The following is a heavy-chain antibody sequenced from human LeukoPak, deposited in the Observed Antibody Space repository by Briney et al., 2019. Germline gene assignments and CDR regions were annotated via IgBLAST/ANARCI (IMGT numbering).Heavy chain of an antibody. J-gene: IGHJ5*02. CDR1: GYTLTELS. Sequence: ASVKVSCKVFGYTLTELSMHWVRQAPGQGLEWMGGIIPIFGTANYAQKFQGRVTVTADESTSTAYMELGSLRSEDTAVYYCARDLGSWGQGTLVTVSS. CDR3: ARDLGS. CDR2: IIPIFGTA. V-gene: IGHV1-69*13.